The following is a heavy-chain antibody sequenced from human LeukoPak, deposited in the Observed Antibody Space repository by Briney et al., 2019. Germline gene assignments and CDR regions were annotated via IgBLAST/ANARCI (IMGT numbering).Heavy chain of an antibody. D-gene: IGHD6-13*01. J-gene: IGHJ3*02. V-gene: IGHV3-7*01. CDR1: GFSLSRYW. CDR2: MKQDGSEK. CDR3: ARDRAAAGTGAFDI. Sequence: GGSLGLSCAASGFSLSRYWMSWVRQAPGKGLEWVANMKQDGSEKKYVDSVKGRFTISRDNTKNSLYLQMNSLRVEDTAVYYCARDRAAAGTGAFDIWGQGTMVTVSS.